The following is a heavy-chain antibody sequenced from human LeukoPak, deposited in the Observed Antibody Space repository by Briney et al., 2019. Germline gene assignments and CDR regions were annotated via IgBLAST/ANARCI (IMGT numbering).Heavy chain of an antibody. CDR1: GGSVSSGSYY. V-gene: IGHV4-61*01. CDR2: IYYSGST. D-gene: IGHD4-23*01. CDR3: ARETYGGNWFDP. Sequence: PSETLSLTCTVSGGSVSSGSYYWSWIRQPPGKGLEWIGYIYYSGSTNYNPSLKSRVTISVDTSKNQFSLKLSSVTAADTAVYYCARETYGGNWFDPWGQGTLVTVSS. J-gene: IGHJ5*02.